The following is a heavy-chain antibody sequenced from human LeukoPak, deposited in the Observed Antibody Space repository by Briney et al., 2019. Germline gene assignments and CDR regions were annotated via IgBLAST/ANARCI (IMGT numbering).Heavy chain of an antibody. J-gene: IGHJ4*02. V-gene: IGHV3-23*01. Sequence: GGSLRLSCAASGFTFSSYAMSWVRQAPGKGLEWVSAISGSGGSTYYADSVKGRFTISRDNSKNMLYLQMNSLRAEDTAVYYCAKITIGYCSSTSCYRDYWGQGTLVTVTS. CDR3: AKITIGYCSSTSCYRDY. CDR2: ISGSGGST. D-gene: IGHD2-2*03. CDR1: GFTFSSYA.